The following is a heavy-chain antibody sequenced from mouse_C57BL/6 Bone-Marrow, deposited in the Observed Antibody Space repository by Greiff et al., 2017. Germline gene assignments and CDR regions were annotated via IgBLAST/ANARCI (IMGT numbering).Heavy chain of an antibody. V-gene: IGHV1-4*01. Sequence: QVHVKQSGAELARPGASVKMSCKASGYTFTSYTMHWVKQRPGQGLEWIGYINPSSGYTKSNQKFKDKATLTADKSSSTAYMQLSSLTSEDSAVYECARCYGAYWGQGTLVTVSA. D-gene: IGHD1-1*02. CDR1: GYTFTSYT. CDR2: INPSSGYT. J-gene: IGHJ3*01. CDR3: ARCYGAY.